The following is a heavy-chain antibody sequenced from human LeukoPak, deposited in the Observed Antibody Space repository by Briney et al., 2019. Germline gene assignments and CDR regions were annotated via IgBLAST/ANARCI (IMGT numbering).Heavy chain of an antibody. V-gene: IGHV4-59*08. J-gene: IGHJ6*03. CDR3: ARHGLYSSGWYNYYYYYMDV. CDR1: GGSISSYY. Sequence: PSETLSLTCTVSGGSISSYYWSWIRQPPGKGLEWIGYIYYSGSTNYNPSLKSRVTISVDTSKNQFSLKLSSVPAADTAVYYCARHGLYSSGWYNYYYYYMDVWGKGTTVTVSS. D-gene: IGHD6-19*01. CDR2: IYYSGST.